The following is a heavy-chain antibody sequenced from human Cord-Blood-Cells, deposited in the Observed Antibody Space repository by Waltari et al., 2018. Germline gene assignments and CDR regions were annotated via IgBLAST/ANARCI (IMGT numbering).Heavy chain of an antibody. V-gene: IGHV3-30*18. Sequence: QVQLVESGGGVVQPGRSLRLSCAASGFTFSSYGMHWVRQAPGKGLEWVAVISYDGSNKYYADSVKGRFTISRDNSKNTLYLQMNSLRAEDTAVYYCANSFGVVDAFDIWGQGTMVTVSS. J-gene: IGHJ3*02. CDR1: GFTFSSYG. CDR3: ANSFGVVDAFDI. CDR2: ISYDGSNK. D-gene: IGHD3-3*01.